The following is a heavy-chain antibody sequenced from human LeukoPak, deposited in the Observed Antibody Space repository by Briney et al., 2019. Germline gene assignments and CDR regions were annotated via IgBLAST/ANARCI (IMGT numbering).Heavy chain of an antibody. Sequence: ASVKVSCKASGNTFTGHYMHWVRQAPGQRLEWMGWINPNSGGTKYAQKFQGRVTMTRDTSISTAYMELSRLRSDDTAVYYCARVSIPDYGDYHNWFDPWGQGTLVTVSS. D-gene: IGHD4-17*01. CDR2: INPNSGGT. J-gene: IGHJ5*02. CDR1: GNTFTGHY. V-gene: IGHV1-2*02. CDR3: ARVSIPDYGDYHNWFDP.